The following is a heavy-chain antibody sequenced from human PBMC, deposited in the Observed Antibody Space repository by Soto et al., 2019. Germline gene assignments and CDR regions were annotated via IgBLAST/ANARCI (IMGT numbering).Heavy chain of an antibody. CDR3: ARDGYCSSTSCYASLFDP. Sequence: GGSLRLSCAASGFTFSSYSMNWVRQAPGKGLEWVSSISSSSSYIYYADSVKGRFTISRDNAKNSLYLQMNSLRAEDTAVYYCARDGYCSSTSCYASLFDPWGQGTLVTVSS. CDR1: GFTFSSYS. D-gene: IGHD2-2*03. CDR2: ISSSSSYI. V-gene: IGHV3-21*01. J-gene: IGHJ5*02.